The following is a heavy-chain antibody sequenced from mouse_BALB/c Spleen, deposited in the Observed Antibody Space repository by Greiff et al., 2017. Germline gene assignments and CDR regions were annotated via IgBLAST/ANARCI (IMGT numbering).Heavy chain of an antibody. CDR1: GDSITSGY. CDR3: ARLGDYDDWYFDV. D-gene: IGHD2-4*01. CDR2: ISYSGST. Sequence: EVQLQQSGPSLVKPSQTLSLTCSVTGDSITSGYWNWIRKFPGNKLEYMGYISYSGSTYYNPSLKSRISITRDTSKNQYYLQLNSVTTEDTATYYCARLGDYDDWYFDVWGAGTTVTVSS. J-gene: IGHJ1*01. V-gene: IGHV3-8*02.